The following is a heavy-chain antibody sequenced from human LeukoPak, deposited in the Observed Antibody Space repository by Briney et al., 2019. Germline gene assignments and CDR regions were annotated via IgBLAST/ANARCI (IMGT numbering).Heavy chain of an antibody. CDR3: AREEVTRDYFDY. V-gene: IGHV3-53*01. CDR2: IYSGGST. Sequence: EGSLRLSCAASGFTVSSNYMNWVRQAPGKGLEWVSVIYSGGSTYYADSVKGRFTISRDNSKNTLYLQMNSLRAEDTAVYYCAREEVTRDYFDYGGQGTLVTVSS. D-gene: IGHD4-17*01. CDR1: GFTVSSNY. J-gene: IGHJ4*02.